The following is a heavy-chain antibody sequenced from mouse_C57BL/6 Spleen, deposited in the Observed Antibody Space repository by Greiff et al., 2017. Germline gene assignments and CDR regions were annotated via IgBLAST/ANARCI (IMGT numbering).Heavy chain of an antibody. CDR1: GYTFTSYW. CDR3: ASKGNFDY. J-gene: IGHJ2*01. Sequence: VQLQQPGAELVRPGTSVKLSCKASGYTFTSYWMHWVKQRPGQGLEWIGVIDPSDSYTNYNQKFKGKATLTVDTSSSTAYMQLRSLTSEDSAVYYCASKGNFDYWGQGTTLTVSS. V-gene: IGHV1-59*01. CDR2: IDPSDSYT.